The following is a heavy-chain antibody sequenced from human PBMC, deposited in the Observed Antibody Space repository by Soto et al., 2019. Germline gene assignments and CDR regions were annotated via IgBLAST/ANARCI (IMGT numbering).Heavy chain of an antibody. V-gene: IGHV1-69*06. D-gene: IGHD2-21*02. CDR1: GGTFSSYA. Sequence: SVKVSCKASGGTFSSYAISWVRQAPGQGLEWMGGIIPIFGTANYAQKFQGRVTITADKSTSTAYMELGCLRSEDRAVYYSARSSNVVVTAYYFYYGMDVWGQGTTVTVSS. CDR3: ARSSNVVVTAYYFYYGMDV. CDR2: IIPIFGTA. J-gene: IGHJ6*02.